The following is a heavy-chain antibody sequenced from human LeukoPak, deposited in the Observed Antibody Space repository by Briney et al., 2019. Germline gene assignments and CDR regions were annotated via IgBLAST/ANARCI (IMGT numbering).Heavy chain of an antibody. Sequence: GGSLRLSCAASGFTFDDYTMHWVRQAPGKGLEWVSLISWDGGSTYYADSVKGRFTISRDNSKNSLYLQMNSLRTEDTALYYCAKDIGVGYCNGCLFDYWGQGTLVTVSS. CDR2: ISWDGGST. CDR3: AKDIGVGYCNGCLFDY. V-gene: IGHV3-43*01. CDR1: GFTFDDYT. D-gene: IGHD2-15*01. J-gene: IGHJ4*02.